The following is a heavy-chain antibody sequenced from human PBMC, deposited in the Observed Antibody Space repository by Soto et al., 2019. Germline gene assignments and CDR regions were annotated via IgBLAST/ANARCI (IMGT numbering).Heavy chain of an antibody. V-gene: IGHV3-74*01. CDR3: ASLSAPDDF. Sequence: EVLLVESGGGLVQPGGSMRLACAASGLTLSHYWMHWVRQVPGKGLVRVAESSNDERNIRTSYADSVKGRFTVSRDDANNTLYLQMNSLRGDDTAVYYCASLSAPDDFWGQGAQVTVSS. CDR1: GLTLSHYW. CDR2: SSNDERNI. J-gene: IGHJ4*02. D-gene: IGHD6-25*01.